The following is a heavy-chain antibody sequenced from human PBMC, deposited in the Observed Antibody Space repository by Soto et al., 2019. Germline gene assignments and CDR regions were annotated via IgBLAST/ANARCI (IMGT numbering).Heavy chain of an antibody. Sequence: QVQLVQSGAEVKKPGASVKVSCKASGYTFTGYYMHWVRQASGQGLEWMGWINPNSGGTNYAQKFQGWVTMTRDTSISTAYMELSRLRSDDTAVYYCARDQYAPDFYYGMDVWGEGTTITVSS. V-gene: IGHV1-2*04. CDR2: INPNSGGT. CDR1: GYTFTGYY. J-gene: IGHJ6*04. CDR3: ARDQYAPDFYYGMDV. D-gene: IGHD2-2*01.